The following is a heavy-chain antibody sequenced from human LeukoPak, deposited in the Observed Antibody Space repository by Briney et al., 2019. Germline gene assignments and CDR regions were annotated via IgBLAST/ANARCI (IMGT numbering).Heavy chain of an antibody. J-gene: IGHJ4*02. D-gene: IGHD3-10*01. CDR3: ARHARGSEDY. Sequence: SETLSLTCTVSGVSISSYYWSWIRQPPGKGLEWIGYIYYSGSTNYNPSLKSRVTISVDTSKNQFSLKLSSVTAADTAVYYCARHARGSEDYWGQGTLVTVSS. V-gene: IGHV4-59*08. CDR2: IYYSGST. CDR1: GVSISSYY.